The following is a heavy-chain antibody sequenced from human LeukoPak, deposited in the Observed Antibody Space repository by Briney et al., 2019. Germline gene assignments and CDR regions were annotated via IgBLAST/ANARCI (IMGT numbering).Heavy chain of an antibody. CDR2: IKQDGSEK. D-gene: IGHD4-17*01. Sequence: PGGSLRLSCAASGFTFSSYWMSWVRQAPGKGLEWVANIKQDGSEKYHVDSVKGRFTISRDNAKNSLYLQMNSLRAEDTAVYYCASEGYGDYEGYWGQGTLVTVSS. CDR3: ASEGYGDYEGY. J-gene: IGHJ4*02. V-gene: IGHV3-7*01. CDR1: GFTFSSYW.